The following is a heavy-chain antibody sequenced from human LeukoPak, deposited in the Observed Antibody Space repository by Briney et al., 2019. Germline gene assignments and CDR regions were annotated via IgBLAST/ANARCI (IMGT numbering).Heavy chain of an antibody. CDR3: ARDFPGDWFDP. CDR1: GGSISSGSYY. V-gene: IGHV4-61*02. CDR2: IYTSGST. Sequence: SQTLSLTWTVAGGSISSGSYYWGWIRQPAGKGLEWIGRIYTSGSTNYNPSLKSRVTISVDTSKTQFSLKLSSVTAADTAVYYCARDFPGDWFDPWGQGTLVTVSS. J-gene: IGHJ5*02.